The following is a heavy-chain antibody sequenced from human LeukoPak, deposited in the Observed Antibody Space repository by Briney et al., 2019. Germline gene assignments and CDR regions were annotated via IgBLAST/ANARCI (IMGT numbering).Heavy chain of an antibody. V-gene: IGHV3-30*02. Sequence: GGSLRLSCAASGFTFSSYGMHWVRQAPGKGLEWVAFIRYDGCNKYYADSVKGRFTISRDNSKNTLYLQMNSLRAEDTAVYYCAKDRGVRGVIDYWGQGTLVTVSS. CDR1: GFTFSSYG. J-gene: IGHJ4*02. CDR3: AKDRGVRGVIDY. D-gene: IGHD3-10*01. CDR2: IRYDGCNK.